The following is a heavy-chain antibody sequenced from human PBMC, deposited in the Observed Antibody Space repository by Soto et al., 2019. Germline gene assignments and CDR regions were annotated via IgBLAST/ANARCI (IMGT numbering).Heavy chain of an antibody. J-gene: IGHJ5*02. CDR2: IYYSGSP. D-gene: IGHD1-7*01. Sequence: QVQLQESGPGLVKPSETLSLTCTVSGDSVSSATYYWRWLRQPPGKALEWIGSIYYSGSPNYNPSLRSRVSMSVDTSKNQFSLNLRPVTAADTAVFYCARERGTANKHNWLDPWGQGTLVTVSS. V-gene: IGHV4-61*01. CDR3: ARERGTANKHNWLDP. CDR1: GDSVSSATYY.